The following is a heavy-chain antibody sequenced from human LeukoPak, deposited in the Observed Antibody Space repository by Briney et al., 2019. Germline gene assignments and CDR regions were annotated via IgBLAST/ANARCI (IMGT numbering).Heavy chain of an antibody. CDR1: GFTFSSYW. CDR2: IKQDGSDK. CDR3: ATFVGIAAG. D-gene: IGHD6-13*01. J-gene: IGHJ4*02. V-gene: IGHV3-7*01. Sequence: GGSLRLSCAASGFTFSSYWMSWVRQAPGKGLEWVASIKQDGSDKYYVDSVKGRFTISRDNTENSLSLQMNSLRAEDTAVYYCATFVGIAAGWGQGTLVTVSS.